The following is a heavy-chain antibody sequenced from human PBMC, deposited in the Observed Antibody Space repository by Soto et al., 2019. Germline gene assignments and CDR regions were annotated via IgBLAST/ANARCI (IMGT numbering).Heavy chain of an antibody. D-gene: IGHD5-12*01. CDR3: ARDGKAEMATISFDY. CDR2: ISYDGSNK. Sequence: GGSLRLSCAASGFTFSIYAMHWVRQGPGKGLEWVAVISYDGSNKYYADSVKGRFTISRDNSKNALYLQMNSLRAEDTAVYYCARDGKAEMATISFDYWGQGTPVTVPS. V-gene: IGHV3-30-3*01. J-gene: IGHJ4*02. CDR1: GFTFSIYA.